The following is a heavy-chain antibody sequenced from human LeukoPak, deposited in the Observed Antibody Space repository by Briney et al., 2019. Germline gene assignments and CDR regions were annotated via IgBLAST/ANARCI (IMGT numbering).Heavy chain of an antibody. CDR2: ISYDGSNT. CDR1: GFTFSSYA. V-gene: IGHV3-30-3*01. J-gene: IGHJ4*02. Sequence: PGGSLRLSCAASGFTFSSYAMHWVRQAPGKGLEWAALISYDGSNTYYADSVKGRFTISRDNSNNALYLQMNSLRTEDTALYYCARVGEMSWLQLHFDYWGRGTLVTVSS. CDR3: ARVGEMSWLQLHFDY. D-gene: IGHD5-24*01.